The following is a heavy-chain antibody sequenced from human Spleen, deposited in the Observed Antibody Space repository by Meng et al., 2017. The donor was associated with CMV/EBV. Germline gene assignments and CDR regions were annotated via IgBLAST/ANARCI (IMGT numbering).Heavy chain of an antibody. V-gene: IGHV3-74*01. CDR1: GFTFSSYW. D-gene: IGHD6-19*01. CDR2: INSDGSST. CDR3: AKAPYSSDWNAFDY. J-gene: IGHJ4*02. Sequence: ASGFTFSSYWMHWVRQAPGKGLVWVSRINSDGSSTSYADSVKGRFTISRDNAKNTLYLQMNSLRVEDTAVYYCAKAPYSSDWNAFDYWGQGTLVTVSS.